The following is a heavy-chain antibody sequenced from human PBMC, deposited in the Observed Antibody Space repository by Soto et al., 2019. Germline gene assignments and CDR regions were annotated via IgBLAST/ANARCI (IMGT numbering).Heavy chain of an antibody. CDR1: GGSFSGYY. D-gene: IGHD3-3*01. CDR2: INHSGST. J-gene: IGHJ4*02. Sequence: KLSETLSLTCAVYGGSFSGYYWSWIRQPPGKGLEWIGEINHSGSTNYNPSLKSRVTISVDTPKNQFSLKLSSVTAADTAVYYCATTGGYDFWSGYYHSDYFDYWGQGTLVTVSS. CDR3: ATTGGYDFWSGYYHSDYFDY. V-gene: IGHV4-34*01.